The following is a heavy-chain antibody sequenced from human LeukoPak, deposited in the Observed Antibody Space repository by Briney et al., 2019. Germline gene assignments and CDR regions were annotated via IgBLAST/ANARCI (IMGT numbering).Heavy chain of an antibody. CDR3: AKRAASSGRDY. CDR2: ISYDGSNK. J-gene: IGHJ4*02. Sequence: PGTSLRLSCTASGYTFSDYGMHWVRQAPGKGLEWVAVISYDGSNKYYADSVKGRFTISRDNSKNTLYLQMNSLRAEDTAVYYCAKRAASSGRDYWGQGTLVTVSS. V-gene: IGHV3-30*18. D-gene: IGHD3-22*01. CDR1: GYTFSDYG.